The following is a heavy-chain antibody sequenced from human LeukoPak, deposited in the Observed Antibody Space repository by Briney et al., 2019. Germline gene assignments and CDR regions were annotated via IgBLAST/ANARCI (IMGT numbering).Heavy chain of an antibody. V-gene: IGHV1-8*01. D-gene: IGHD3-3*01. CDR3: AAHNYDFWSGRNWFDP. Sequence: ASVKVPCKASGYTFTSYDINWVRQATGQGLEWMGWMNPNSGNTGYAQKFQGRVTMTRNTSISTAYMELSSLRSEDTAVYYCAAHNYDFWSGRNWFDPWGQGTLVTVSS. CDR1: GYTFTSYD. J-gene: IGHJ5*02. CDR2: MNPNSGNT.